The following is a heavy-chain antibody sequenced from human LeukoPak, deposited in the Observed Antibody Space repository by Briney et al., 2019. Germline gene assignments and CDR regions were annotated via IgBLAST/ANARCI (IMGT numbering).Heavy chain of an antibody. CDR1: GYTFNAYY. CDR2: INPKTGGT. J-gene: IGHJ4*02. D-gene: IGHD2-2*01. V-gene: IGHV1-2*02. Sequence: GASVKVSCKGSGYTFNAYYIHWVRQAPGQGLEWMGWINPKTGGTDYAQNFQGRVIMTRATSISTAYMELTSLRSDDTALYYCATSPMWGGVVTTRYFDYWGRGTLVTVST. CDR3: ATSPMWGGVVTTRYFDY.